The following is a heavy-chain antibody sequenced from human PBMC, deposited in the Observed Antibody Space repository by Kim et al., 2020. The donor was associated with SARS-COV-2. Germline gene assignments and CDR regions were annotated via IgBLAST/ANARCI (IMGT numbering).Heavy chain of an antibody. CDR3: ARGLSYSSSSFDY. V-gene: IGHV4-34*01. D-gene: IGHD6-6*01. J-gene: IGHJ4*02. CDR1: GGSFSGYY. Sequence: SETLSLTCAVYGGSFSGYYWSWIRQPPGKGLEWIGEINHSGSTNYNPSLKSRVTISVDTSKNQFSLKLSSVIAADTAVYYCARGLSYSSSSFDYWGQGTL. CDR2: INHSGST.